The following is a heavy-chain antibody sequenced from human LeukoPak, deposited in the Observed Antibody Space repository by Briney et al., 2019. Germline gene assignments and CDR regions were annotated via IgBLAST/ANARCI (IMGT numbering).Heavy chain of an antibody. J-gene: IGHJ5*02. Sequence: QPGGSLRLSCAASGFTVSSKYMSWVRQAPGKGLEWVSVIYSGGTTYYADSVKGRFTISRDNSKNTLYLQMNSLRAEDTAVYYCARSDNWNYVWDWFDPWGQGTLVTVSS. V-gene: IGHV3-53*01. CDR2: IYSGGTT. D-gene: IGHD1-7*01. CDR3: ARSDNWNYVWDWFDP. CDR1: GFTVSSKY.